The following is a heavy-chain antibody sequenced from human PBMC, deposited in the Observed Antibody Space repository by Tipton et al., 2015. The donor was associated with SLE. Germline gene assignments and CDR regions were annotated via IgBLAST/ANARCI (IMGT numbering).Heavy chain of an antibody. J-gene: IGHJ5*02. CDR1: GGSLTSYY. Sequence: TLSLTCTVSGGSLTSYYWTWIRQAPGKGLEWIAYIYYSGITHYNPSLKSRVTISTDTSKNQFSLRLTSVTPADTAVYYCARISENSRYFHAWGQGTLVTVAS. V-gene: IGHV4-59*01. CDR3: ARISENSRYFHA. CDR2: IYYSGIT. D-gene: IGHD2-15*01.